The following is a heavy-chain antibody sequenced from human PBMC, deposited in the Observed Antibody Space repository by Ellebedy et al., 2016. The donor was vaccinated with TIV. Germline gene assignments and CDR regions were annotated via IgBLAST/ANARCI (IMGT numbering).Heavy chain of an antibody. CDR2: IYPGDSDV. CDR1: GYRFTGHW. D-gene: IGHD1-26*01. Sequence: GESLKISCKASGYRFTGHWIGWVRQMPGKGLEWMGIIYPGDSDVRYSPSFQGQATISADKSISTAYLQWSSLEASDTAMYYCARRQDSGSYSRYDYWGQGTLVTVSS. V-gene: IGHV5-51*01. J-gene: IGHJ4*02. CDR3: ARRQDSGSYSRYDY.